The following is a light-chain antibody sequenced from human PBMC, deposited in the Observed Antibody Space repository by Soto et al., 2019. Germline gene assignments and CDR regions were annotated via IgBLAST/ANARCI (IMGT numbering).Light chain of an antibody. CDR1: QSIGNW. V-gene: IGKV1-5*03. Sequence: DIQMTQSPSTLSASVGDRVTITCRASQSIGNWLAWFQQKPGKAPKLLIYKASILESGVPSRFDGSASGTEFTLTISSLQPDDFATYYCQQYNTCPMYTFGQGTKLEI. J-gene: IGKJ2*01. CDR2: KAS. CDR3: QQYNTCPMYT.